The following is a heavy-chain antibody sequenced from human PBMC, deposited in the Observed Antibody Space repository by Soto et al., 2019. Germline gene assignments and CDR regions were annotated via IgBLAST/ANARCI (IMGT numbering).Heavy chain of an antibody. V-gene: IGHV3-48*01. CDR2: ISSSSSTI. D-gene: IGHD6-19*01. CDR3: AREYSSGWSDFDY. J-gene: IGHJ4*02. Sequence: GGCLRLSCAASGFTFSSYSMNWVRQAPGKGLEWVSYISSSSSTIYYADSVKGRFTISRDNAKNSLYLQMNSLRAEDTAVYYCAREYSSGWSDFDYWGQGTLVTVSS. CDR1: GFTFSSYS.